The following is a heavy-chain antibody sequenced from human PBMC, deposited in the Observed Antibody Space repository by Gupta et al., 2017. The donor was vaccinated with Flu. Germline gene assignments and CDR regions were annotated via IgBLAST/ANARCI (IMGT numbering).Heavy chain of an antibody. D-gene: IGHD1-7*01. CDR2: VHSSGNT. Sequence: QLRESGPRLLKPSQTLSLTCSVSGGSVNVFSYFWSWIRQHPEKGLEWIGYVHSSGNTYYNPSLRRRLMMSIDTSKNEFSLEVTSVTAADTAMYYCARRGTYYFDFWGQGALVTVSS. J-gene: IGHJ4*02. CDR1: GGSVNVFSYF. CDR3: ARRGTYYFDF. V-gene: IGHV4-31*03.